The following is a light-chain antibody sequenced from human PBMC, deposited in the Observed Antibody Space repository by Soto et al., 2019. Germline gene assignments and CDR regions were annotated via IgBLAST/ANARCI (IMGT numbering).Light chain of an antibody. V-gene: IGLV2-14*03. J-gene: IGLJ1*01. Sequence: QSVLTQPASVSGSPGQSITISCTGTSSDVGGYNYVSWYQQHPGKAPQLMIYDVSNRPSGVSTRFAGSKSGNTASLTISGLQAADEADYYCCSYTSSSTLGYVVGTRTKVTVL. CDR3: CSYTSSSTLGYV. CDR1: SSDVGGYNY. CDR2: DVS.